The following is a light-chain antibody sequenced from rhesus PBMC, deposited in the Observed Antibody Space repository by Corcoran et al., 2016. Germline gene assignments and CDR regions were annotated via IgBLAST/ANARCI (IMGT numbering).Light chain of an antibody. J-gene: IGKJ3*01. CDR1: TVISKY. CDR2: DAP. CDR3: QQHNSYPFT. V-gene: IGKV1-25*01. Sequence: DIQMTQSPSSLSASVGDTVTITCQASTVISKYLAWYQQKPGKAPKLLFYDAPTLQSGVPSRFSGIGPGTEVTLNFSSLQPEDFATYYCQQHNSYPFTFGPGTKLDIK.